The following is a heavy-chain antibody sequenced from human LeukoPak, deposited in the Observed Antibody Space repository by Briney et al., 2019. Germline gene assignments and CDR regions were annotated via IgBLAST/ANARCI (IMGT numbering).Heavy chain of an antibody. CDR1: GFTFSSYA. CDR2: ISGRGTST. Sequence: GGSLRLSCAASGFTFSSYAMSWVRQAPGRGLEWVSGISGRGTSTNYVDSVKGRFTISRDNSKNTLYLQMNSLRAEDTAIYYCAKALTWIQPFDYWGRGTLVTVSS. D-gene: IGHD5-18*01. J-gene: IGHJ4*02. CDR3: AKALTWIQPFDY. V-gene: IGHV3-23*01.